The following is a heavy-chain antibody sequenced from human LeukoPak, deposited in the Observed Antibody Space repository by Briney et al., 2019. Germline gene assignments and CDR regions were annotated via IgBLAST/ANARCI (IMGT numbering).Heavy chain of an antibody. CDR2: IHPNSGGT. V-gene: IGHV1-2*02. CDR1: GYTFTDYY. J-gene: IGHJ4*02. CDR3: ARDIVVVPAARGYGC. Sequence: ASVKVSCKTSGYTFTDYYIHWVRQAPGQGLEWMGWIHPNSGGTKYAQKFQGRITMTRDTSISTAYTDLSSLRSDDTAIYYCARDIVVVPAARGYGCWGQGTLVTVSS. D-gene: IGHD2-2*01.